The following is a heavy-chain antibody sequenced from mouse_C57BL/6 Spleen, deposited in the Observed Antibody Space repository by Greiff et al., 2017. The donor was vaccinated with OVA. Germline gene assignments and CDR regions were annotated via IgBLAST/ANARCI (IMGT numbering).Heavy chain of an antibody. CDR3: AREGISQDYYAMDY. CDR1: GYTFTSYW. Sequence: QVQLQQPGAELVKPGASVKLSCKASGYTFTSYWMHWVKQRPGQGLEWIGMIHPNSGSTNYNEKFKSKATLTVDKSSSTAYMQLSSLTSEDSAVYYCAREGISQDYYAMDYWGQGTSVTVSS. CDR2: IHPNSGST. J-gene: IGHJ4*01. V-gene: IGHV1-64*01.